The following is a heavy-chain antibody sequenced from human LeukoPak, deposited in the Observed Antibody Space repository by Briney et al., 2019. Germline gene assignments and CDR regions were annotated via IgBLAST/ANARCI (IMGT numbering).Heavy chain of an antibody. V-gene: IGHV4-38-2*02. CDR2: IYHSGNT. D-gene: IGHD6-13*01. CDR1: GYSISSGYY. J-gene: IGHJ3*02. CDR3: ARAGSSWSGDAFDI. Sequence: SETLSLTCSVSGYSISSGYYWGWIRQPPGKGLEWIGSIYHSGNTYYNPSLKSRVTMSVDTSKNQFSLRLRSVTAADTAVYYCARAGSSWSGDAFDIWGQGTMVTVSS.